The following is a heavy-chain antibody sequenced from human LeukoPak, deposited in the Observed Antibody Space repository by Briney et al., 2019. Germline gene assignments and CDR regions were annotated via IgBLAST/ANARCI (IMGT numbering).Heavy chain of an antibody. V-gene: IGHV2-70*11. CDR1: GFSLSTSGMC. CDR2: IDWDDDK. D-gene: IGHD3-22*01. J-gene: IGHJ4*02. CDR3: ARIHYYYDTSGYYYIDY. Sequence: SGPTLVNPTQTLTLTCSFSGFSLSTSGMCVSWIRQPPGKALEWLARIDWDDDKYYSTSLKTRLTISKDTSKNQVVLTMTNMDPVDTATYYCARIHYYYDTSGYYYIDYWGQGTLVTVSS.